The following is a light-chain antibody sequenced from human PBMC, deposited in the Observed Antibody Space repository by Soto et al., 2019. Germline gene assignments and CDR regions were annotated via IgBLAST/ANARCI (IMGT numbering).Light chain of an antibody. CDR2: DVS. CDR1: STDVGGYNY. Sequence: QSALTQPASVCGSPRQAITISSTGTSTDVGGYNYVSWYQQHPGKAPKLMISDVSNRPSGVSKRFSGSKSGNTASLTISGLQAEDEADYYCRSYTSSSTVVFGGRTKLTVL. CDR3: RSYTSSSTVV. V-gene: IGLV2-14*01. J-gene: IGLJ3*02.